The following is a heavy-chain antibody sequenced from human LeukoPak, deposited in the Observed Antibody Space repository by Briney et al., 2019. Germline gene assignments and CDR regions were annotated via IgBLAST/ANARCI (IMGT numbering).Heavy chain of an antibody. CDR1: GFTFSSYR. D-gene: IGHD3-10*01. CDR3: ARVFPYGRGAFDI. CDR2: IKQDGSEK. J-gene: IGHJ3*02. Sequence: GGSLRLSCAASGFTFSSYRMSWVRQAPGKGLEWVANIKQDGSEKYYVDSVKGRFTISRDNAKNSLYLQMNSLRAEDTAVYYCARVFPYGRGAFDIWGQGTMVTVSS. V-gene: IGHV3-7*03.